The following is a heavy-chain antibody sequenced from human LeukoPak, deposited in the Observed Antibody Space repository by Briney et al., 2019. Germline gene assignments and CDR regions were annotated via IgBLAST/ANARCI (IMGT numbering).Heavy chain of an antibody. V-gene: IGHV4-59*08. D-gene: IGHD3-3*01. CDR3: ARHGWSGTYLDY. CDR1: CGSISSYY. J-gene: IGHJ4*02. Sequence: SDTLSLTCTVSCGSISSYYWSWMPQPPGTGLELIGYIYYSGSPNSNPTPKNRVTIAVDPSKDQFALKLSSVTAADTAVYYCARHGWSGTYLDYWGQGTLVTVYS. CDR2: IYYSGSP.